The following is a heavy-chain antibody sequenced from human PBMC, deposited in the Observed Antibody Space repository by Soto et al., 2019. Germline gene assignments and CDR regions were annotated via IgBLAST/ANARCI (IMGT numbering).Heavy chain of an antibody. CDR1: GFTFETHV. CDR3: ARGYSLNRGLYGMDV. CDR2: IWYDGSNR. D-gene: IGHD5-18*01. J-gene: IGHJ6*02. V-gene: IGHV3-33*01. Sequence: QGQLAESGGGAVQTGTSLRLSCAASGFTFETHVMHWVRQAPGKGLEWVAVIWYDGSNRKYPDSVKGRFTVSRDNSKSTLFLQMNSLRAEDTAVYYCARGYSLNRGLYGMDVWGRGTMVTVS.